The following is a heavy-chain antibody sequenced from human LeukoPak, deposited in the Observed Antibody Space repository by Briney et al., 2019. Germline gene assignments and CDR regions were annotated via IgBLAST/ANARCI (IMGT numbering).Heavy chain of an antibody. CDR1: GYSISSGYY. CDR3: ARGTYYYGRFDY. J-gene: IGHJ4*02. V-gene: IGHV4-38-2*02. Sequence: SETLSLTCTVSGYSISSGYYWGWIRQPPGKGLEWIGSIYHSGSTYYNPSLKSRVTISVDTSKNQFSLKLSSVTAADTAVYYCARGTYYYGRFDYWGQGTLVTVSS. CDR2: IYHSGST. D-gene: IGHD3-10*01.